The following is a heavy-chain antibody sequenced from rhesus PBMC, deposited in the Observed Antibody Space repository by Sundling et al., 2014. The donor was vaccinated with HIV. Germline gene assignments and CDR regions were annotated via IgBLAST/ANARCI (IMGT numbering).Heavy chain of an antibody. CDR1: GFTFSSYG. V-gene: IGHV3-136*01. Sequence: EVQLVESGGGLGQPGGSLRLSCAASGFTFSSYGMSWVRQAPGKGLEWVSSISSASSYIYYADSVKGRFTISRDNAKNSLSLQMNSLRAEDTAVYYCTRVGYYSGRPFFDYWGQGALVTVSS. CDR3: TRVGYYSGRPFFDY. J-gene: IGHJ4*01. D-gene: IGHD3-16*01. CDR2: ISSASSYI.